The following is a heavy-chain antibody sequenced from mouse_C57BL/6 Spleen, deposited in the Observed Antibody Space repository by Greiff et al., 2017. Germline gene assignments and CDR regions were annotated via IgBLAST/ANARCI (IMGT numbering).Heavy chain of an antibody. CDR1: GFTFSDYY. CDR3: AREGYYYGSSYCFDY. V-gene: IGHV5-16*01. Sequence: EVHLVESEGGLVQPGSSMKLSCTASGFTFSDYYMAWVRQVPEKGLEWVANINYDGSSTYYLDSLKSRFIISRDNAKNILYLQMSSLKSEDTATYYCAREGYYYGSSYCFDYWGQGTTLTVSS. D-gene: IGHD1-1*01. CDR2: INYDGSST. J-gene: IGHJ2*01.